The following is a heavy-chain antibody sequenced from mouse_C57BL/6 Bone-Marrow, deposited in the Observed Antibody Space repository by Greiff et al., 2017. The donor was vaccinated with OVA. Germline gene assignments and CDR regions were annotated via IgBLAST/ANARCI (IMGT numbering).Heavy chain of an antibody. D-gene: IGHD1-1*01. Sequence: ESGPGLVKPSQSLSLTCSVTGYSITSGYYWNWIRQFPGNKLEWMGYISYDGSNNYNPSLKNRISITRDTSKNQFFLKLNSVTTEDTATYYCARAYYYGGAYWGQGTLVTVSA. CDR3: ARAYYYGGAY. J-gene: IGHJ3*01. V-gene: IGHV3-6*01. CDR2: ISYDGSN. CDR1: GYSITSGYY.